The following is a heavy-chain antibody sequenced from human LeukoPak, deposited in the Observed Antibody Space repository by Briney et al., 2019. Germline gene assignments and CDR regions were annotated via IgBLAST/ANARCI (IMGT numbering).Heavy chain of an antibody. Sequence: GGSLQISCHISGYIFTTYWIAGVRQLPGKGLEWMGVIYPADSDTKYSPSLQGQVTFSVDKSISTAYLQWNSLKASDTAIYYCARRPAFYFDYWGQGTLVTVSS. CDR2: IYPADSDT. V-gene: IGHV5-51*01. CDR3: ARRPAFYFDY. CDR1: GYIFTTYW. J-gene: IGHJ4*02. D-gene: IGHD6-6*01.